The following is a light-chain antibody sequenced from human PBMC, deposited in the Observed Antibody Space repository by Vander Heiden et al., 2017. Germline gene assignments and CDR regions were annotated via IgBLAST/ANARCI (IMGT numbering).Light chain of an antibody. Sequence: QPVLTQPPSASGTPGQRVTISWSGSSSNIGSNYVYWYQQLPETAPKLLIYRNNQRPSGVPDRFSGSKSGTSASLAISGLRSEDEADYYCAAWDDSLSGWVFGGGTKLTVL. V-gene: IGLV1-47*01. J-gene: IGLJ3*02. CDR3: AAWDDSLSGWV. CDR2: RNN. CDR1: SSNIGSNY.